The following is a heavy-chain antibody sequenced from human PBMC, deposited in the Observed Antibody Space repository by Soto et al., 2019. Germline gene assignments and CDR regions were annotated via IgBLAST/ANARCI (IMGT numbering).Heavy chain of an antibody. CDR2: IGTAGDT. CDR3: EKTTGRTGWDHFDS. Sequence: EVQLVESGGGLVQAGGSLRLSCAVSGFTFNNYDMHWVRQVTGKGLEWVSGIGTAGDTWYPDSVQGRFSIFRENAKNSLYLQMNSLRGEDTARYYCEKTTGRTGWDHFDSWCQGTLVTVSS. CDR1: GFTFNNYD. V-gene: IGHV3-13*01. J-gene: IGHJ4*02. D-gene: IGHD3-10*01.